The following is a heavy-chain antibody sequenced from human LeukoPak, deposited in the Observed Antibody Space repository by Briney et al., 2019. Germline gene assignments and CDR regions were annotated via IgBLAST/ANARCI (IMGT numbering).Heavy chain of an antibody. CDR1: GGTFSSYS. D-gene: IGHD2-21*01. CDR3: ARDEAAYHFDL. CDR2: IIPSLGIP. V-gene: IGHV1-69*10. Sequence: ASVKVSCKASGGTFSSYSISWVRQAPGQGLEWMGWIIPSLGIPNYAQKFQGRVTISADRSTNTAYMYLNSLRSDDTAVYYCARDEAAYHFDLWGRGTLVTVSS. J-gene: IGHJ4*02.